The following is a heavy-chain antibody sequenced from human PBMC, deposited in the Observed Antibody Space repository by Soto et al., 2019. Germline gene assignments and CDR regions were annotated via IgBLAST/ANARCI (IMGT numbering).Heavy chain of an antibody. CDR3: AVEAAGRLGNSFDP. CDR1: GGTFSSYA. V-gene: IGHV1-69*01. D-gene: IGHD6-13*01. Sequence: QVQLVQSGAEVKKPGSSVKVSCKASGGTFSSYAISWVRQAPGQGLEWMGGIIPIFGTANYAQKFQGRVTITADDATTTDYMELSSVRSEDTAVYYCAVEAAGRLGNSFDPWGQGTLVTVSS. J-gene: IGHJ5*02. CDR2: IIPIFGTA.